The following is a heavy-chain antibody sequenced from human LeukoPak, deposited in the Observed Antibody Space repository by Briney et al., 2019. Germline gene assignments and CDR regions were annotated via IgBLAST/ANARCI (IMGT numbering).Heavy chain of an antibody. Sequence: SETLSLTCAVYGGSFSGYYWSWIRQPPGKGLEWIGEINHSGSTNYNPSLKSRVTISVDTSKNQFSLKLSSVTAAGTAVYYCARGGGYYYYYMDVWGKGTKVTVSS. CDR3: ARGGGYYYYYMDV. V-gene: IGHV4-34*01. CDR1: GGSFSGYY. CDR2: INHSGST. J-gene: IGHJ6*03.